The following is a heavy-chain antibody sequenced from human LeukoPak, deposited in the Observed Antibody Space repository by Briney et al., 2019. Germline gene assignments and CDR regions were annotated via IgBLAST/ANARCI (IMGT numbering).Heavy chain of an antibody. CDR3: ARARGLAAAGTKLDY. V-gene: IGHV4-38-2*02. CDR1: GYSISSGYY. Sequence: SETLSLTCTVSGYSISSGYYWGWIRQPPGKGLEWIGSIYHSGSTYYNPSLKSRVTTSVDTSKNQFSLKLSSVTAADTAVYYCARARGLAAAGTKLDYWGQGTLVTVSS. D-gene: IGHD6-13*01. J-gene: IGHJ4*02. CDR2: IYHSGST.